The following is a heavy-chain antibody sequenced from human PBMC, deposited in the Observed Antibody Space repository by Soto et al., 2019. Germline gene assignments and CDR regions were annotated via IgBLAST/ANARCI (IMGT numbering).Heavy chain of an antibody. CDR1: GFTFISYW. Sequence: WGSLRLSCAASGFTFISYWITSFRHSPFKGLEWVANIKQDGSEKYYVDSVKGRFTISRDNAKNSLYLQMNSLRAEDTAVYYCARQITVMNYYYYGMEVWGQGTTVTVSS. CDR2: IKQDGSEK. V-gene: IGHV3-7*01. J-gene: IGHJ6*02. CDR3: ARQITVMNYYYYGMEV. D-gene: IGHD4-4*01.